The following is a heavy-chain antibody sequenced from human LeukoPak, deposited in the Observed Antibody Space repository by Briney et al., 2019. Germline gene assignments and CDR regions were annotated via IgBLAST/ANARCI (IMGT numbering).Heavy chain of an antibody. Sequence: PGGSLRLSCAASGFTFSSYWMSWVRQAPGKGLEWVANIKQDGSEKYYVDSVKGRFTISRDNAKNSLYLQMNSLRAEDTAVYYCARRGTYYDFWSGYSGFDYWGQGTLVTVSS. CDR3: ARRGTYYDFWSGYSGFDY. V-gene: IGHV3-7*01. CDR1: GFTFSSYW. CDR2: IKQDGSEK. D-gene: IGHD3-3*01. J-gene: IGHJ4*02.